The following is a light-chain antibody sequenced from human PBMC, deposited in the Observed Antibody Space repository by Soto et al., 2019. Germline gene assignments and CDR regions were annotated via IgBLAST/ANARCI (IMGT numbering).Light chain of an antibody. V-gene: IGKV1-5*01. J-gene: IGKJ1*01. CDR2: AAS. CDR3: QQYNNWPWT. CDR1: QSISSW. Sequence: DIHMTQSPSTLSASVGDRVTITCLASQSISSWLAWYQQKPGKAPKLLIYAASSLQSGVPSRFSGSGSGTDFTLTISSLQSDDFAVYYCQQYNNWPWTFGQGTKVDIK.